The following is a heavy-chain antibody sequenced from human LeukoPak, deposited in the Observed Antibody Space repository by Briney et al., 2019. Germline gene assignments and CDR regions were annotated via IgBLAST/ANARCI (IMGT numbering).Heavy chain of an antibody. V-gene: IGHV3-23*01. J-gene: IGHJ4*02. Sequence: GASLRLSCVAAGFTFSSYAMSWVRQAPGKGLEWVSSISDSRTSTYYADSVKGRFTISRDNSKNTLYLQMNNLRAEDTAVYYCATFGPGMAVADYCGQGTLVTVSS. D-gene: IGHD5-24*01. CDR3: ATFGPGMAVADY. CDR2: ISDSRTST. CDR1: GFTFSSYA.